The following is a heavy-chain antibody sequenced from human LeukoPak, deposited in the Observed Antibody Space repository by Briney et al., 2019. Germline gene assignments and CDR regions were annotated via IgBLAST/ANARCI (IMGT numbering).Heavy chain of an antibody. Sequence: PSETLSLTCAVYGGSFSGYYWSWIRQPPGKGLEWIGEINHSGSTNYNPSLKGRVTISVDTSKNQFSLKLSSVTAADTAVYYCARAGDCSSTSCNSWFDPWGQGTLVTVSS. CDR2: INHSGST. D-gene: IGHD2-2*01. V-gene: IGHV4-34*01. CDR1: GGSFSGYY. J-gene: IGHJ5*02. CDR3: ARAGDCSSTSCNSWFDP.